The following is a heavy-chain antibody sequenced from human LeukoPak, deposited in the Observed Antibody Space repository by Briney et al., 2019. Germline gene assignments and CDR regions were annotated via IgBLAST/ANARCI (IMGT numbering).Heavy chain of an antibody. CDR2: IYYSGST. D-gene: IGHD5-18*01. CDR1: GGSISGYY. CDR3: AREAYSYGYAFDI. V-gene: IGHV4-59*01. J-gene: IGHJ3*02. Sequence: SETLSLTCTVSGGSISGYYWSWIRQPPGKGLEWIGYIYYSGSTNYNPSLKSRVTISVDTSKNQFSLKLSSVTAADTAVYYCAREAYSYGYAFDIWGQGTMVTVSS.